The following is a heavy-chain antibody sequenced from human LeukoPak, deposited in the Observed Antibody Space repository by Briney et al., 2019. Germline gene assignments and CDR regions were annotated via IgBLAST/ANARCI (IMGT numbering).Heavy chain of an antibody. Sequence: GESLKISGKGSGYRFTTYWIGWVRQLPGKGLEGVGIIYPGDSDTRYSPSFQGQVTFSADKSISTAYLQWSSLQASDTAMYYCARGGYGGYGFDYWGQGTLVTVSS. CDR2: IYPGDSDT. V-gene: IGHV5-51*01. D-gene: IGHD5-12*01. J-gene: IGHJ4*02. CDR3: ARGGYGGYGFDY. CDR1: GYRFTTYW.